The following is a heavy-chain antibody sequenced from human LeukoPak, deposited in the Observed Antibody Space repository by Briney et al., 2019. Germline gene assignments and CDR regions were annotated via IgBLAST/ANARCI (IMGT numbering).Heavy chain of an antibody. V-gene: IGHV4-39*01. CDR3: APMYSSGWPRPNWFDP. CDR1: GGSISRSSYY. Sequence: SETLSLTCTVSGGSISRSSYYWGWIRQPPGKGLEWIGSIYYSGSTYYNPSLKSRVTISVDTSKNQFSLKLSSVTAADTAVYYCAPMYSSGWPRPNWFDPWGHGTLVTVSS. CDR2: IYYSGST. J-gene: IGHJ5*02. D-gene: IGHD6-19*01.